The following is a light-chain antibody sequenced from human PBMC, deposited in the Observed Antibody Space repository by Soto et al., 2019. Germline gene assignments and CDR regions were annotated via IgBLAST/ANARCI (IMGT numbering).Light chain of an antibody. V-gene: IGKV3-20*01. J-gene: IGKJ1*01. CDR3: QYYGASPQT. CDR1: QSVSSSY. CDR2: DAS. Sequence: EIALTQSPDTLSLSLGERATLSCRASQSVSSSYLAWYRQKPGQAPRLLTYDASSRATGIPDRFTGSGSGTDFTLTITRLEPEDFAVYYCQYYGASPQTFGQGTKV.